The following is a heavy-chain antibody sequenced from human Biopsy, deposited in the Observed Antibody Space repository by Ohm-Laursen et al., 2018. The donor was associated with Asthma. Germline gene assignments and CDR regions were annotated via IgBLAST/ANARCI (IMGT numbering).Heavy chain of an antibody. CDR3: ASPANRAFGGYEWAAVFDY. CDR1: GASIRGSGSY. V-gene: IGHV4-39*01. D-gene: IGHD5-12*01. CDR2: THYSGST. J-gene: IGHJ4*02. Sequence: SETLSLTCTVSGASIRGSGSYWAWIRQAPGKGPEWIGTTHYSGSTFYKPSLSTRVTMSLDTSTTKFSLRLRSVTATDTAVYYCASPANRAFGGYEWAAVFDYWGQGILVTVSS.